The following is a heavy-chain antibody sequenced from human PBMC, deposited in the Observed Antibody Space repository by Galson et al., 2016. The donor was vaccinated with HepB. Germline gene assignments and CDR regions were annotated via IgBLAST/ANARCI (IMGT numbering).Heavy chain of an antibody. CDR2: ISGSGGTT. CDR3: AEGAYSLPENFQH. J-gene: IGHJ1*01. Sequence: SLRLSCAASGFTFSSYAMNWVRQPPGKGLEWVSSISGSGGTTYYADSLKGRFTISRDNSKSTLYLQMNSLRAEDTAVYYWAEGAYSLPENFQHWGQGTLVTVSS. V-gene: IGHV3-23*01. D-gene: IGHD2-15*01. CDR1: GFTFSSYA.